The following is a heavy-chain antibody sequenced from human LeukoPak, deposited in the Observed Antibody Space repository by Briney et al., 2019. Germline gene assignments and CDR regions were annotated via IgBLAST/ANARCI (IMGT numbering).Heavy chain of an antibody. CDR1: GYTFTSYY. Sequence: ASVKVSCKASGYTFTSYYMHWVRQAPGQGLEWMGWINPNSGGTNYAQKFQGRVTMTRDTSISTAYMELSRLRSDDTAVYYCARDQGSSWYTGGWFDPWGQGTLVTVSS. V-gene: IGHV1-2*02. CDR2: INPNSGGT. D-gene: IGHD6-13*01. CDR3: ARDQGSSWYTGGWFDP. J-gene: IGHJ5*02.